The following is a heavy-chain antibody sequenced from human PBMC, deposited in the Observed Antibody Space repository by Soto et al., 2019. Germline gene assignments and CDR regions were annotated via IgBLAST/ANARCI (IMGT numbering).Heavy chain of an antibody. CDR1: EFSFSDHY. CDR2: SRNRPKKYTT. Sequence: EVKVVESGGGLVQPGGSLRLSCAGSEFSFSDHYMDWVRQAPGKGLEWVGRSRNRPKKYTTEYAASVKGRFTISRDDSKNSLYLQMNSPKTEDTAVYYCVRMSAAASNAFDIWGQGTMVTVSS. D-gene: IGHD6-13*01. V-gene: IGHV3-72*01. CDR3: VRMSAAASNAFDI. J-gene: IGHJ3*02.